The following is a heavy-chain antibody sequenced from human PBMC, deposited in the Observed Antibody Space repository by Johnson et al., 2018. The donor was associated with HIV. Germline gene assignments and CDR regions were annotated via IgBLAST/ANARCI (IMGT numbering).Heavy chain of an antibody. CDR1: GFTFRSYG. D-gene: IGHD6-19*01. V-gene: IGHV3-30*18. CDR3: AKDYGWLVNSPDALDI. Sequence: VQLVESGGGVVQPGRSLRLSCAASGFTFRSYGMHWVRQAPGKGLEWVAVISDDGSEKYYADSVKGRFTISRDNSKNTLYLQMNSLRAEDTAVYYCAKDYGWLVNSPDALDIWGQGTMVTVSS. J-gene: IGHJ3*02. CDR2: ISDDGSEK.